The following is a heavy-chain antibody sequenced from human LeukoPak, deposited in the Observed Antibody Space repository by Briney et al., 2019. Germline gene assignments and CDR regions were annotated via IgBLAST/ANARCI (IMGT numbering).Heavy chain of an antibody. CDR2: IRYDGSNK. Sequence: GGSLRLSCAASGFTFSSYGMHWVRQAPGKGLEWVAFIRYDGSNKYYADSVKGRFTISRDNSKNTLYLQMNSLRAEDTAVYYCAKDDGDYARGLYYYYMDVWGKGTTVTISS. D-gene: IGHD4-17*01. CDR1: GFTFSSYG. V-gene: IGHV3-30*02. CDR3: AKDDGDYARGLYYYYMDV. J-gene: IGHJ6*03.